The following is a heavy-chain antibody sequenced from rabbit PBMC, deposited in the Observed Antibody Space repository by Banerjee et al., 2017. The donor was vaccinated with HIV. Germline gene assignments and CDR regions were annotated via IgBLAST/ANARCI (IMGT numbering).Heavy chain of an antibody. Sequence: QEQLVESGGGLVTLGGSLTLTCTASGFSFSNKYVMCWVRQAPGKGLEWIACINTSSGNTVYATWAKGRFTISRTSWTTVTLQMTSLTAADTATHFCARDLAGVIGWKFSLWGPGTLVTVS. D-gene: IGHD4-1*01. CDR2: INTSSGNT. J-gene: IGHJ4*01. CDR1: GFSFSNKYV. V-gene: IGHV1S45*01. CDR3: ARDLAGVIGWKFSL.